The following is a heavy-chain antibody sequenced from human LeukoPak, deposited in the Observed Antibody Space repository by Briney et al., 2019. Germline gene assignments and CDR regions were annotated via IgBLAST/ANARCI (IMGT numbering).Heavy chain of an antibody. Sequence: TSETLSLTCTVSGGSISSYYWSWIRQPPGKGLEWIGYICYSGSTNYNPSLKSRVTISVDTSKNQFSLKLSSVTAADTAVYYCARAYSSSWYGPFDYWGQGTLVTVSS. J-gene: IGHJ4*02. D-gene: IGHD6-13*01. CDR1: GGSISSYY. V-gene: IGHV4-59*01. CDR2: ICYSGST. CDR3: ARAYSSSWYGPFDY.